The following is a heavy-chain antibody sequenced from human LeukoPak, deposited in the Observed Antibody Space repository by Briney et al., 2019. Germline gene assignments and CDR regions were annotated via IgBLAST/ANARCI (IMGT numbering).Heavy chain of an antibody. CDR3: AKDKRLPGIAAAGTLDY. CDR1: GFTFSSYG. Sequence: GGSLRLSCAASGFTFSSYGMHWVRQAPGKGLEWVAVISYDGSNKYYADSVKGRFTISRDNSKNTLYLQMNSLRAEDTAVYYCAKDKRLPGIAAAGTLDYWGQGTLVTVSS. V-gene: IGHV3-30*18. D-gene: IGHD6-13*01. J-gene: IGHJ4*02. CDR2: ISYDGSNK.